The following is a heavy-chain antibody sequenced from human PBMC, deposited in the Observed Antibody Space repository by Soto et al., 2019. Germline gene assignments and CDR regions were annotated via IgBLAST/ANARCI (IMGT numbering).Heavy chain of an antibody. CDR3: AKAPLAFDI. V-gene: IGHV3-23*01. Sequence: EVQLLESGGGLVQSGESLRLSCAASGFSVNDSAMSWVRQAPGKGLEWVSSITASGAVTYYADSVRGRVTISRDTSKDTVYLQMEGLRVDDTATYYCAKAPLAFDIWGHGTVVAVSS. CDR2: ITASGAVT. J-gene: IGHJ3*02. CDR1: GFSVNDSA.